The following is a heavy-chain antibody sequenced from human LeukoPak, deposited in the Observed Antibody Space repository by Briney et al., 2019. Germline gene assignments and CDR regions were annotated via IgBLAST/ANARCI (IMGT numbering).Heavy chain of an antibody. J-gene: IGHJ4*02. CDR2: IKQDGSEK. D-gene: IGHD3-9*01. Sequence: GGSLRLSCAASGFTFSSYWMIWVRQAPGKGLEWVANIKQDGSEKYYVDSVKGRFTISRDNAKNSLYLQMNSLRAEDTAVYYCARVPRGYDILTGYYPLYFDYWGQGTLVTVSS. CDR3: ARVPRGYDILTGYYPLYFDY. V-gene: IGHV3-7*03. CDR1: GFTFSSYW.